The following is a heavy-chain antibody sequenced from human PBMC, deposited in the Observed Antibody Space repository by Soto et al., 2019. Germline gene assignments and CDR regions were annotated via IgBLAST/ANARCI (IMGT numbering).Heavy chain of an antibody. J-gene: IGHJ3*02. D-gene: IGHD2-2*01. Sequence: VKVSCKASGYTFTSYGISWVRQAPGQGLEWMGWISAYDGNTNYAQKLQGRVTMTTDTSTSTAYMELRSLRSDDTAVYYCAREVPAAMNAFDIWGQGTMVTVSS. V-gene: IGHV1-18*01. CDR2: ISAYDGNT. CDR1: GYTFTSYG. CDR3: AREVPAAMNAFDI.